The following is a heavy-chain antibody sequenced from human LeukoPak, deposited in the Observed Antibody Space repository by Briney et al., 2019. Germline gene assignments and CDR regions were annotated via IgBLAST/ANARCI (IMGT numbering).Heavy chain of an antibody. CDR2: ISAYNGNT. D-gene: IGHD3-10*01. Sequence: ASVKVSCKASGYTFTSYGISWVRQAPGQGLEWMGWISAYNGNTNYAQKLQGRVTITADKSTSTAYMELSSLRSEDTAVYYCARDDNYYYGSGSSDQGWGQGTLVTVSS. J-gene: IGHJ4*02. V-gene: IGHV1-18*01. CDR3: ARDDNYYYGSGSSDQG. CDR1: GYTFTSYG.